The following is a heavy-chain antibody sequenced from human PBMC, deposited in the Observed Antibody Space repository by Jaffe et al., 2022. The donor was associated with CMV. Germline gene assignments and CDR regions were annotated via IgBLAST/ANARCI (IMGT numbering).Heavy chain of an antibody. D-gene: IGHD2-2*01. Sequence: EVQLVESGGGLVQPGRSLRLSCAASGFPFDDYAMHWVRQAPGKGLEWVSGISWNSGDIGYADSVKDRFTISRDNAKNSLFLQMNSLRPEDTALYYCAKVYCSSLSCYQFSYFDYWGQGTLVTVSS. CDR1: GFPFDDYA. V-gene: IGHV3-9*01. CDR3: AKVYCSSLSCYQFSYFDY. CDR2: ISWNSGDI. J-gene: IGHJ4*02.